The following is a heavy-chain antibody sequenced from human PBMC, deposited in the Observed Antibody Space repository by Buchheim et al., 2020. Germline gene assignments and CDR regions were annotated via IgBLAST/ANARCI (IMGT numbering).Heavy chain of an antibody. CDR3: ARGEGRGDCSSPSCRLVGGDY. CDR1: GYTFTSYY. Sequence: QVQLVQSGAEVKKPGASVKVSCKASGYTFTSYYMHWVRQAPGQGLEWMGIINPSGGSTSYAQKFQGRVTMTRDTSTSTVYRELSSRRSEDTAVYYCARGEGRGDCSSPSCRLVGGDYWGQGTL. J-gene: IGHJ4*02. V-gene: IGHV1-46*01. D-gene: IGHD2-2*01. CDR2: INPSGGST.